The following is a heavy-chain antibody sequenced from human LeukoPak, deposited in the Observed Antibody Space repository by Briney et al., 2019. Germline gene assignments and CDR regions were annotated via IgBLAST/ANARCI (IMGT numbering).Heavy chain of an antibody. CDR1: GFTFSNYW. CDR3: VRDWPGADSMGGDY. D-gene: IGHD6-19*01. Sequence: GGSLRLSCAGSGFTFSNYWMSWVRQAPGKGLEWVANIKPDGSEKNFVDSVKGRFTISRDNAKNSLYPQMNSLRVDDTAVYYCVRDWPGADSMGGDYWGQGTLVTVSS. CDR2: IKPDGSEK. J-gene: IGHJ4*02. V-gene: IGHV3-7*04.